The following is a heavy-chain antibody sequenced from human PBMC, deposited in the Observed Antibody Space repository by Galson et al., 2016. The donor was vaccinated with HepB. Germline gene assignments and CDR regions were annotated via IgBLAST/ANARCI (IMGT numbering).Heavy chain of an antibody. D-gene: IGHD6-19*01. CDR3: AGETGGSGWYTIDY. CDR1: GFTFSTSS. Sequence: SLRLSCAASGFTFSTSSMDWXRQAXXKGLXXVSAISATTGRAYYADSVKGRFTISRDDSKSTLYLQMSGLRAGDTAVYYCAGETGGSGWYTIDYWGQGTLVTVSX. J-gene: IGHJ4*02. CDR2: ISATTGRA. V-gene: IGHV3-23*01.